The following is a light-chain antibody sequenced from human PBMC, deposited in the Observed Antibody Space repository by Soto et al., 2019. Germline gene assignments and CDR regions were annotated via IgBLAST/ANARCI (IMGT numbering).Light chain of an antibody. CDR3: QSYDSSLSASVV. CDR2: GNT. V-gene: IGLV1-40*01. CDR1: SSNIGAGYG. Sequence: QAVVTQPPSVSGAPGQRVTISCTGSSSNIGAGYGVHWYQQLPGTAPKLLIYGNTNRPSGVPDRFSGSQSGTSASLAITGLHAEDEADYYCQSYDSSLSASVVFGGGTKLTVL. J-gene: IGLJ2*01.